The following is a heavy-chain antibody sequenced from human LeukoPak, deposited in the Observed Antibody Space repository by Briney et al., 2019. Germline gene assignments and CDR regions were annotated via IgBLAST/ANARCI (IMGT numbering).Heavy chain of an antibody. J-gene: IGHJ5*02. D-gene: IGHD2-2*01. CDR2: IYYSGST. CDR3: ARDYCTSTTCPNWFDP. V-gene: IGHV4-59*12. Sequence: SETLSLTCTVSGGSISSYYWSWIRQPPGKGLEWIGYIYYSGSTNYNPSLKSRVTMSVDTSKNQFSLKLNSVTAADTAVYYCARDYCTSTTCPNWFDPWGQGTLVTVSS. CDR1: GGSISSYY.